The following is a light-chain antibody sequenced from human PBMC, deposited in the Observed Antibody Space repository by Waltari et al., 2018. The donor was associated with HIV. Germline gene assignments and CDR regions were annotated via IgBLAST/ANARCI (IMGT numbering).Light chain of an antibody. V-gene: IGLV2-11*01. CDR3: CSYAGSKTHNVA. Sequence: QSALTQPRPVSGPPGQSVTISCSRTSGYADVSYYVSWYQQHPGKAPQIIIYDVTKRPSGVPDRFSGSKSGNTASLTIAGLQAEDEADYYCCSYAGSKTHNVAFGGGTRLTVL. J-gene: IGLJ2*01. CDR2: DVT. CDR1: SGYADVSYY.